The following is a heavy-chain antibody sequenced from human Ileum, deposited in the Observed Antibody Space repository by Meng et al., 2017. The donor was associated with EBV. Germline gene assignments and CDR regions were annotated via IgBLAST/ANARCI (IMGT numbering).Heavy chain of an antibody. J-gene: IGHJ4*02. D-gene: IGHD3-16*01. Sequence: QITLKEAVPTRVKPTQTLTLTCSFSGFSLSTNGVGVGWIRQPPGKALEWLALIYYDDYQRYIPSLKTRLTITRVTSKSQVVLAMTNMDPVDTATYYCAHKPSGEDFFDYRGQGTLVTVSS. CDR3: AHKPSGEDFFDY. CDR1: GFSLSTNGVG. CDR2: IYYDDYQ. V-gene: IGHV2-5*02.